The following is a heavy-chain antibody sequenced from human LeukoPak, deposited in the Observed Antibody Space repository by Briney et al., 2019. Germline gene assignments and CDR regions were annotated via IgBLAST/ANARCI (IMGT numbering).Heavy chain of an antibody. J-gene: IGHJ6*02. CDR2: IWFDGSKK. CDR3: AKDGQSYAPYAMDV. CDR1: GFIFSDYA. Sequence: GGSLRLSCAASGFIFSDYAMHWVRQAPGKGLEWVSHIWFDGSKKNYADSVKGRFTISRDQSKNTVSLQMNSLRAEDTALYYCAKDGQSYAPYAMDVWGQGTTVTVSS. D-gene: IGHD5-18*01. V-gene: IGHV3-30*02.